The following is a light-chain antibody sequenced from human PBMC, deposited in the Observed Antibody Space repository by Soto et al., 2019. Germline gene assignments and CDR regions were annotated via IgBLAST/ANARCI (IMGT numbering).Light chain of an antibody. J-gene: IGKJ5*01. Sequence: EIVMTQSPATLSVSPGERATLSCRASQTISSNLAWYQQKPGQAPRLLIYGASTRATGLPARFSGSGSGTEFTLTISSLQSEDFAVYYCQQYNNWPFITFGQGTRLEIK. CDR3: QQYNNWPFIT. CDR1: QTISSN. CDR2: GAS. V-gene: IGKV3-15*01.